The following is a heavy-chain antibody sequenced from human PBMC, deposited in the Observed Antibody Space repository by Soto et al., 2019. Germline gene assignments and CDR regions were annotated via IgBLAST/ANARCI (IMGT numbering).Heavy chain of an antibody. J-gene: IGHJ4*02. Sequence: QVQLVESGGGVVQPGRSLRLSCAASGFTFSSYTFHWVRQAPGKGLEWVALISSDERNKYYADSVKGRFAISRDTSKNTLYLQMNSLSVDDKAVYYCARDIAVFDYWGKGTLVTVSS. CDR3: ARDIAVFDY. CDR1: GFTFSSYT. V-gene: IGHV3-30*09. CDR2: ISSDERNK. D-gene: IGHD6-19*01.